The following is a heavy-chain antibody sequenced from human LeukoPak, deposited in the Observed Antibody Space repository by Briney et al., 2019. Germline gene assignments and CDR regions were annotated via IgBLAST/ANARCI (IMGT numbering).Heavy chain of an antibody. CDR1: GFTFNTYE. D-gene: IGHD3-22*01. CDR3: AKSPRLYYYDTSGPFYYYYYMDV. Sequence: GGSLRLSCAASGFTFNTYEMNWVRQAPGKGLEWVSTISAAGGGTYYADSVEGRFTISRDNSKNTLYLQMHSLRAEDTAVYYCAKSPRLYYYDTSGPFYYYYYMDVWGKGTLVTISS. CDR2: ISAAGGGT. J-gene: IGHJ6*03. V-gene: IGHV3-23*01.